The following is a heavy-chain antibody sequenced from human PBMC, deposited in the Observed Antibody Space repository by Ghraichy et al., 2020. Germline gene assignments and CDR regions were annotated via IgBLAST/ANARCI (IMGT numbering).Heavy chain of an antibody. V-gene: IGHV3-48*03. CDR3: ARVGWFGEEAYYYYGMDV. D-gene: IGHD3-10*01. Sequence: GGSLRLSCAASGFTFSSYEMNWVRQAPGKGLEWVSYISSSGSTIYYADSVKGRFTISRDNAKNSLYLQMNSLRAEDTAVYYCARVGWFGEEAYYYYGMDVWGQGTTVTVSS. J-gene: IGHJ6*02. CDR1: GFTFSSYE. CDR2: ISSSGSTI.